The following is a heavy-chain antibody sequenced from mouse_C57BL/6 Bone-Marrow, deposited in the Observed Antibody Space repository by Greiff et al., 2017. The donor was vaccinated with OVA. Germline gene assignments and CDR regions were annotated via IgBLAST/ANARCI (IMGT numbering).Heavy chain of an antibody. Sequence: QVQLQQPGAELVKPGASVKMSCKASGYTFTSYWITWVKQRPGQGLEWIGDIYPGSGSTNYNEKFKSKATLTVDTSSSTAYMQLSSLTSEDSAVYYCAREGTGTGAFDYWGQGTTLTVSS. J-gene: IGHJ2*01. V-gene: IGHV1-55*01. CDR1: GYTFTSYW. CDR3: AREGTGTGAFDY. CDR2: IYPGSGST. D-gene: IGHD4-1*01.